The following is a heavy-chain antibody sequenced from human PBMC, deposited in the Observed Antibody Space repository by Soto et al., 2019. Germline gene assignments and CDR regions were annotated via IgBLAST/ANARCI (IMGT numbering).Heavy chain of an antibody. CDR2: IYHSGST. D-gene: IGHD3-22*01. J-gene: IGHJ4*02. V-gene: IGHV4-4*02. CDR1: GGSISSSNW. Sequence: SETLSLTCAVSGGSISSSNWWSWVRQPPGKGLEWIGEIYHSGSTNYNPSLKSRVTISVDKSKNQFSLKLSSVTAADTAVYYCARAHTYYDSSGYYLPYFDYWGQGTLVTVSS. CDR3: ARAHTYYDSSGYYLPYFDY.